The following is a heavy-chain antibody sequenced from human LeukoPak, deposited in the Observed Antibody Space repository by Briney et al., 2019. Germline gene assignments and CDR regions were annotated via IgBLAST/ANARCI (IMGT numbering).Heavy chain of an antibody. CDR2: IKTDGSAK. V-gene: IGHV3-7*01. J-gene: IGHJ4*02. CDR1: GFRFSDYW. D-gene: IGHD3-22*01. CDR3: TKDLNPHSSG. Sequence: GGSLRLSCAASGFRFSDYWMTWVRQAPGKGLECVANIKTDGSAKYYPDSVKGRFTVSRDNAKNSLYLQMNNMRVEDTAIYYCTKDLNPHSSGWGQGTLVTVSS.